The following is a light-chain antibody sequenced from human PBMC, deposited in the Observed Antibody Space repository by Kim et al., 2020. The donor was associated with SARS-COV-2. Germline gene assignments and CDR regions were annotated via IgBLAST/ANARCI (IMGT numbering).Light chain of an antibody. CDR1: QTISTY. CDR3: QQSHSSPAT. CDR2: DAY. V-gene: IGKV1-39*01. J-gene: IGKJ1*01. Sequence: DIQMTQSPSSLSASVGDRVTITCRASQTISTYLNWYQQKPGKAPKFLISDAYNLESGVPSSFSGSGSGTDFTLTISSLQPEDFATYFCQQSHSSPATFGQGTKVDIK.